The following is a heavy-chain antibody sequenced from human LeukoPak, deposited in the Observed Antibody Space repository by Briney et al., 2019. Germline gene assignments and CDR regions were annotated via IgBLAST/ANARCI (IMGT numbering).Heavy chain of an antibody. CDR3: ARGGDGYAFDI. J-gene: IGHJ3*02. D-gene: IGHD5-24*01. CDR1: GFTFSSYS. CDR2: ISAISSSST. Sequence: GGSLRLSCAASGFTFSSYSMNWVRQAPGKGLEWVSYISAISSSSTYYADSVKGRFTISRDNAKNSLYLQMNSLRAEDTAVYYCARGGDGYAFDIWGQGTMVTVSS. V-gene: IGHV3-48*04.